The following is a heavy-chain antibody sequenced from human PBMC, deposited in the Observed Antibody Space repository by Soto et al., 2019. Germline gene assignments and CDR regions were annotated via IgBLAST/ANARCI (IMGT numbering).Heavy chain of an antibody. V-gene: IGHV1-18*01. Sequence: ASVKVSCKASGYTFTSYGISWVLRAPGQGLEWMGWISTYNGNTNYAQKLQGRVTMTTDTSTSTAYMELRSLRSDDTAVYYCARDGAGWLQPDYWGQGTLVTVSS. D-gene: IGHD5-12*01. J-gene: IGHJ4*02. CDR1: GYTFTSYG. CDR3: ARDGAGWLQPDY. CDR2: ISTYNGNT.